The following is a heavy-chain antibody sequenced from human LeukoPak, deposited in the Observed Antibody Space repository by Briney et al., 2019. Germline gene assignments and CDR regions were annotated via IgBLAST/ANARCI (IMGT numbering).Heavy chain of an antibody. V-gene: IGHV3-9*01. CDR1: GFTFDDFA. D-gene: IGHD3/OR15-3a*01. Sequence: GGSLRLSCAASGFTFDDFAMHWVRQGPGKGLEWVSGINWNGRGIDYADSVKGRFTVSRDNGKNSLYLQMNSLRPEDTAFYYCAKVIVGTFAILESWGQGTLVTVSS. J-gene: IGHJ4*02. CDR3: AKVIVGTFAILES. CDR2: INWNGRGI.